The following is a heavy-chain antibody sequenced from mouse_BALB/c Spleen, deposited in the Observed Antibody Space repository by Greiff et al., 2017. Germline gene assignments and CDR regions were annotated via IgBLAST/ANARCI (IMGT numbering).Heavy chain of an antibody. V-gene: IGHV14-3*02. CDR1: GFNIKDTY. CDR3: ARRATATRAMDY. CDR2: IDPANGNT. Sequence: DVQLQESGAELVKPGASVKLSCTASGFNIKDTYMHWVKQRPEQGLEWIGRIDPANGNTKYDPKFQGKATITADTSSNTAYLQLSSLTSEDTAVYYCARRATATRAMDYWGQGTSVTVSS. J-gene: IGHJ4*01. D-gene: IGHD1-2*01.